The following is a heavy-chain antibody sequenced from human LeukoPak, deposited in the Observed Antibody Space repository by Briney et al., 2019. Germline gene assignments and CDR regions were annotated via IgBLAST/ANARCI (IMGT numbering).Heavy chain of an antibody. CDR3: ARDIQGYSCGHDAFDI. J-gene: IGHJ3*02. Sequence: GASVKVSCKGTFGSYAISWVRQAPGQGLEWMGGIIPIFGTANYAQKFQGRVTITADKSTSTAYMELSSLRSEDTAVYYCARDIQGYSCGHDAFDIWGQGTMVTVSS. V-gene: IGHV1-69*06. CDR2: IIPIFGTA. D-gene: IGHD5-18*01. CDR1: TFGSYA.